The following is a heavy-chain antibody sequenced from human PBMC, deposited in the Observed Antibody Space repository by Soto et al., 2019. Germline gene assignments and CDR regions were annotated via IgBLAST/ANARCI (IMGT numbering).Heavy chain of an antibody. Sequence: EVQLLESGGGLVQPGGSLRLSCAASGFTFSSYAMNWVRQAPGKGLEWVSAISRSGGSTYYADSVKGRFTISRDNSKKANYLKTNFLRVGDTAVYDWAKKFWASSLSGTTCYFDVWGQGTTVTVSS. D-gene: IGHD2-2*01. J-gene: IGHJ6*02. CDR1: GFTFSSYA. CDR2: ISRSGGST. V-gene: IGHV3-23*01. CDR3: AKKFWASSLSGTTCYFDV.